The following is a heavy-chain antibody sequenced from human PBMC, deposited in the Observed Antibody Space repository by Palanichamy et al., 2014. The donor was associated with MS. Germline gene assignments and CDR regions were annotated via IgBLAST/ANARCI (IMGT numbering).Heavy chain of an antibody. CDR3: VRVGDYFDRTGTSLDAFDT. CDR1: GFSFSDHY. D-gene: IGHD3-22*01. J-gene: IGHJ3*02. CDR2: SRHKRSRYSPT. Sequence: EVQLAESGGGLVQPGGSLRLSCVGSGFSFSDHYMDWVRQAPGKGLEWVGRSRHKRSRYSPTAYAASVKGRFTISRDDSKNSMYLEINSLKTEDTAVYICVRVGDYFDRTGTSLDAFDTWGQGTRVTVSS. V-gene: IGHV3-72*01.